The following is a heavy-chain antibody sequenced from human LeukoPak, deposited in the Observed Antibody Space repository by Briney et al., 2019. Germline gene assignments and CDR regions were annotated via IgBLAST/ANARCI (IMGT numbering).Heavy chain of an antibody. CDR3: ARDRVKEDGYNYFSRYYYYGMDV. CDR1: GFTFSSYS. V-gene: IGHV3-21*01. CDR2: XXXXXXXX. Sequence: GGSLRLSCAASGFTFSSYSMNWVRQAPGKGLXXXXXXXXXXXXXYYADSVKGRFTISRDNAKNSLYLQMNSLRAEDTAVYYCARDRVKEDGYNYFSRYYYYGMDVWGQGTTVTVSS. J-gene: IGHJ6*02. D-gene: IGHD5-24*01.